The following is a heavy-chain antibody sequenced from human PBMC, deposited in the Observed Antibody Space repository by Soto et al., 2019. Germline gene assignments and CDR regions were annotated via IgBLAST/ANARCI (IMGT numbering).Heavy chain of an antibody. CDR1: GFTFSSYG. Sequence: VQLVESGGGVVQPGRSLRLSCAASGFTFSSYGMHWVRQAPGKGLEWVAVISGSGGSTYYADSVKGRFTISRDNSKNTLYLQMNSLRAEDTAVYYCAKAPPFYSSGWYVTDYWGQGTLVTVSS. CDR3: AKAPPFYSSGWYVTDY. V-gene: IGHV3-23*04. CDR2: ISGSGGST. D-gene: IGHD6-19*01. J-gene: IGHJ4*02.